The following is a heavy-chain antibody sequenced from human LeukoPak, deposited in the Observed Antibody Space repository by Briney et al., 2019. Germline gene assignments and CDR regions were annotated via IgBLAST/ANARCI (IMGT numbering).Heavy chain of an antibody. CDR3: AREPMGIAVAGSGYFGY. J-gene: IGHJ4*02. V-gene: IGHV1-46*01. CDR1: GYTFTSYY. Sequence: ASVKVSCKASGYTFTSYYMHWVRQAPGQGLEWMGIINPSGGSTSYAQKFKGRVTMTRDTSTSTVYMELSSLRSEDTAVYYCAREPMGIAVAGSGYFGYWGQGTLVTVSS. D-gene: IGHD6-19*01. CDR2: INPSGGST.